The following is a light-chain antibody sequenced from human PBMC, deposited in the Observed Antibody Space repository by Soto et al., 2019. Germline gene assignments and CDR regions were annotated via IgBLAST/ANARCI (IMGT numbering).Light chain of an antibody. J-gene: IGKJ1*01. V-gene: IGKV1-5*03. Sequence: DIHMTQSPSSLPASVGDRVTITCRASQSISSWLAWYQQKPGKAPKLLIYRASTLKSGVPSRFSGSGSGTEFTLTISSLQPEDFATYYCQHYNSYSEAFGEGTKV. CDR1: QSISSW. CDR3: QHYNSYSEA. CDR2: RAS.